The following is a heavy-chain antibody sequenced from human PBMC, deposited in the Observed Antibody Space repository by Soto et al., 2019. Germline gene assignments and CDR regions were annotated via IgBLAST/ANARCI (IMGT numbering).Heavy chain of an antibody. Sequence: SETQSLTCTVSGGTIRSYYWSWIRQPPGKGLEWIGYIYYSGSTTYNPSLKSRVTISVDTSKNQFSLNLTSVTAADTAVYYCARLGGYYQAFDQWGQGSLVTVSS. J-gene: IGHJ4*02. CDR2: IYYSGST. D-gene: IGHD3-22*01. CDR1: GGTIRSYY. V-gene: IGHV4-59*08. CDR3: ARLGGYYQAFDQ.